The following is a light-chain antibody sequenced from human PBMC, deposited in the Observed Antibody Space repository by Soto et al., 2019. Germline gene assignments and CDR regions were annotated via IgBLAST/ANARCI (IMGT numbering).Light chain of an antibody. Sequence: QSVLTQPPSASGTPGQRVTISCSGSDSNIGKNTVSWFQQVPGTAPKLLIQTDDQRPSGVPDRISGSKSGTSASLAISGLQSEDEADYYCAAWDGSLNGHVFGTGTKHTVL. CDR3: AAWDGSLNGHV. CDR2: TDD. CDR1: DSNIGKNT. V-gene: IGLV1-44*01. J-gene: IGLJ1*01.